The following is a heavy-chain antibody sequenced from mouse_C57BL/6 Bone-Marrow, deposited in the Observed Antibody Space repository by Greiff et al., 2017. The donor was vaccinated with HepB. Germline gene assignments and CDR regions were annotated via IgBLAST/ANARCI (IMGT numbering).Heavy chain of an antibody. Sequence: QVQLQQPGAELVMPGASVKLSCKASGYTFTSYWMHWVKQRPGQGLEWIGEIDPSDSYTNYNQKFKGKSTLTVDKSSSTAYMQLSSLTSEDSAVYYGARSKGYWYFDVWGTGTTVTVSS. CDR1: GYTFTSYW. CDR2: IDPSDSYT. CDR3: ARSKGYWYFDV. J-gene: IGHJ1*03. V-gene: IGHV1-69*01.